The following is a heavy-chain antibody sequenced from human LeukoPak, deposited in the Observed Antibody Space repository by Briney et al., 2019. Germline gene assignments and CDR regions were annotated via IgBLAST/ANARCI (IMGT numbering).Heavy chain of an antibody. D-gene: IGHD5-24*01. J-gene: IGHJ4*02. V-gene: IGHV1-46*01. CDR1: GYTFTSYY. CDR2: INPSGGST. CDR3: ARDPFPLEMATIGEYYFDY. Sequence: ASVKVSCKASGYTFTSYYMHWVRQAPGQGLEWMGIINPSGGSTSYAQKFQGRVTMTRDMSTSTVYMELSSLRSEDNAVYYRARDPFPLEMATIGEYYFDYWGQGTLVTVSS.